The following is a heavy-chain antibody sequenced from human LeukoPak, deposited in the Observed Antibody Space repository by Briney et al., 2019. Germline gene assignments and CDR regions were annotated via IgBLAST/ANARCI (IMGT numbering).Heavy chain of an antibody. D-gene: IGHD6-6*01. CDR2: ISSSSSYI. CDR1: GFTFSSYS. Sequence: GGSLRLSCAASGFTFSSYSMNWVRQAPGKGPEWVSSISSSSSYIYYADSVKGRSTISRDNAKNSLYLQMNSLRAEDTAVYYCAREGSSSRRFDYWGQGTLVTVSS. CDR3: AREGSSSRRFDY. V-gene: IGHV3-21*01. J-gene: IGHJ4*02.